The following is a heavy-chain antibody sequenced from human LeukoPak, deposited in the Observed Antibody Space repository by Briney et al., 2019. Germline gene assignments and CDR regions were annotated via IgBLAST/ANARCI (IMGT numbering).Heavy chain of an antibody. D-gene: IGHD2-15*01. V-gene: IGHV4-39*01. CDR1: GGSIRRSTYY. CDR2: IYSSGST. Sequence: SETLSLTCTVSGGSIRRSTYYWGWIRQPPGKGLEWIGSIYSSGSTYYNPSLKSPVTVSVDTSKNQFCLNLSSVTAADTAVYYCARSSSGGSCFDSWGKGTLVTASS. J-gene: IGHJ4*02. CDR3: ARSSSGGSCFDS.